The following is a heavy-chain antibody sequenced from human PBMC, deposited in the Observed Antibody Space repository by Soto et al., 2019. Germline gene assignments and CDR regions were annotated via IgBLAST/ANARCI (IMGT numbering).Heavy chain of an antibody. J-gene: IGHJ4*02. CDR3: ARVDSSGYQPFDH. V-gene: IGHV4-30-4*01. Sequence: PSETLSLTCTVSGGSISSGDYYWSWIRQPPGKGLEWIGYIYYSGSTYYNPSLKSRVTISVDTSKNQFSLKLSSVTAADTAVYYCARVDSSGYQPFDHWGQGTLVTVSS. D-gene: IGHD3-22*01. CDR1: GGSISSGDYY. CDR2: IYYSGST.